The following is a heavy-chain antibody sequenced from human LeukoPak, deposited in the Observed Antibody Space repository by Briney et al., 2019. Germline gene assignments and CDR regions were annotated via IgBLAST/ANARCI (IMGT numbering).Heavy chain of an antibody. J-gene: IGHJ4*02. Sequence: ASVKVSCKASGYTFTSYDINWVRQATGQGLEWMGWMNPNSGNTGYAQKFRGRVTMTRNTSISTAYMELSSLRSEDTAVYYCAKPAVGSEVKQEGPIVVVPAAIVDYWGQGTLVTVSS. CDR3: AKPAVGSEVKQEGPIVVVPAAIVDY. V-gene: IGHV1-8*01. CDR2: MNPNSGNT. D-gene: IGHD2-2*01. CDR1: GYTFTSYD.